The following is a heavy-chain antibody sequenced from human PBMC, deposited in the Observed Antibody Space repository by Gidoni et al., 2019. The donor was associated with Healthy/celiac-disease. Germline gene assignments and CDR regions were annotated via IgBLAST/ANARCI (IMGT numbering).Heavy chain of an antibody. CDR2: IKSKTDGGTT. CDR3: TTDRSPYYACWSGFFVTYYYYGMDV. Sequence: VRQARGEGLAWVGRIKSKTDGGTTDYAAPEKGRFTISSDDSQNTLYLQMNSMKTEDTAVYYCTTDRSPYYACWSGFFVTYYYYGMDVWGQGTTVTVSS. D-gene: IGHD3-3*01. J-gene: IGHJ6*02. V-gene: IGHV3-15*01.